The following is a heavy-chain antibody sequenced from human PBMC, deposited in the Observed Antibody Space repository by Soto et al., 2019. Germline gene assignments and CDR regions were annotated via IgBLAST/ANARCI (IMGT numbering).Heavy chain of an antibody. CDR1: GDSVSSGGNY. CDR2: IHYSGSV. Sequence: QVQLQESGPGLVKPSETLSLTCTVSGDSVSSGGNYWSWIRQPPGEGLEWIAYIHYSGSVNYNPALKSRVTISVDTSKNQVALRLISVTAADTAFYYCARGGGYYGSTSCHTYYFDYWGQGPLVTVSS. J-gene: IGHJ4*02. D-gene: IGHD2-2*02. V-gene: IGHV4-61*08. CDR3: ARGGGYYGSTSCHTYYFDY.